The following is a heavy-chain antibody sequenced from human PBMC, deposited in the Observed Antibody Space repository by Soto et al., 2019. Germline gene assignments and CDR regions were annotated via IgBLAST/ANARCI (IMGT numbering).Heavy chain of an antibody. Sequence: SGPTLVNPTQTLTLTFTFSGFSRITSLVCVGWIRQPPGKALEWLALIYWNDDKRYSPSLKSRLTITKDTSKNQVVLTMTNMDPVDTATYYCAHSPSSSSSSWFDPWGQGTLVTVSS. CDR3: AHSPSSSSSSWFDP. CDR2: IYWNDDK. J-gene: IGHJ5*02. V-gene: IGHV2-5*01. CDR1: GFSRITSLVC. D-gene: IGHD6-6*01.